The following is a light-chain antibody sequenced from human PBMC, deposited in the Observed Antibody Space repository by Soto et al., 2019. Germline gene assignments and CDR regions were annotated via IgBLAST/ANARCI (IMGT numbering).Light chain of an antibody. V-gene: IGKV1-8*01. CDR2: YAS. CDR3: HQSYSTSWT. J-gene: IGKJ1*01. CDR1: QDIGSF. Sequence: AIRMTQSPSSLSASTGDRVAITCRASQDIGSFLAWYQQKPGKAPKLLIYYASTLQSGVPSRFGGSGSGTDFTLTISSLQREDFATYYCHQSYSTSWTFGQGTKVDIK.